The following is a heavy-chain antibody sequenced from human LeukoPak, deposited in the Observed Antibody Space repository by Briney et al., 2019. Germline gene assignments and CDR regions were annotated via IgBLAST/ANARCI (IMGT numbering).Heavy chain of an antibody. CDR2: ISGSGGST. D-gene: IGHD3-22*01. CDR1: GFTFSSYA. V-gene: IGHV3-23*01. J-gene: IGHJ4*02. CDR3: AKDGPYDSSGYRYYFDY. Sequence: GGSLRLSCAASGFTFSSYAMSWVRQAPGKGLEWVSAISGSGGSTYYADSVKGRFTISRDNSKNTLYLQMNSLRAEDTAVYYCAKDGPYDSSGYRYYFDYWGQGTLVTVSS.